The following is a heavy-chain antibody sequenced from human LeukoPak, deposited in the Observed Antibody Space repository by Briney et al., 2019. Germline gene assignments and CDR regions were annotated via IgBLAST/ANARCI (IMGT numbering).Heavy chain of an antibody. J-gene: IGHJ2*01. Sequence: ASVKVSCKASGGTFSNYAISWVRQAPGQGLEWMGGIIPVFGTANYAQKFQGRVTISADESTSTAYMELSGLRSEDTAVYYCAFGTVQWPVYHWYFDLWGRGTLVTVSS. CDR1: GGTFSNYA. D-gene: IGHD6-19*01. CDR3: AFGTVQWPVYHWYFDL. CDR2: IIPVFGTA. V-gene: IGHV1-69*13.